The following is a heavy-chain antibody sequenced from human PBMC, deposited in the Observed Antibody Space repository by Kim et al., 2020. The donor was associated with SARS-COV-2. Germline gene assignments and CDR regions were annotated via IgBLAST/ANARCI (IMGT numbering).Heavy chain of an antibody. V-gene: IGHV2-5*02. D-gene: IGHD5-12*01. J-gene: IGHJ4*02. CDR2: IYWDDDK. CDR1: GFSLSTSGVG. Sequence: SGPTLVNPTQTLTLTCTFSGFSLSTSGVGVGWIRQPPGKALEWLALIYWDDDKRYSPSLKSRLTITKDTSKNQVVLTMTNMDPVDTATYYCAHRIEEMATTYYFDYWGQGTLVTVSS. CDR3: AHRIEEMATTYYFDY.